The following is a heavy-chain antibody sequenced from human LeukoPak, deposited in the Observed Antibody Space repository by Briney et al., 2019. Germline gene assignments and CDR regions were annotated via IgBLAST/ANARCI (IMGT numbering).Heavy chain of an antibody. J-gene: IGHJ6*03. V-gene: IGHV4-59*01. CDR1: GGSISSYY. Sequence: SETLSLTCTVSGGSISSYYWSWIRQPPGKGLEWIGYIYYSGSTNHNPSLKSRVTISVDTSKNQFSLKLSSVTAADTAVYYCARAPLRYYYYYMDVWGKGTTVTVSS. CDR2: IYYSGST. CDR3: ARAPLRYYYYYMDV.